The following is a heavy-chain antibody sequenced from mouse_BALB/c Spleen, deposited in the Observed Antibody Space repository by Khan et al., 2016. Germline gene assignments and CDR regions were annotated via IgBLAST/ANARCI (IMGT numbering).Heavy chain of an antibody. CDR3: TRTGTGYFDV. CDR1: GFTFSSYW. D-gene: IGHD4-1*01. J-gene: IGHJ1*01. Sequence: EVKLEVSGGGLVQPGGSMKLSCVASGFTFSSYWMNWVRQSPEKGLEWVAEIRLKSNNYATHYAESVKGRFTISRDDSKSSVYLQMNNLRAEDTGIYYCTRTGTGYFDVWGAGTTVTVSS. CDR2: IRLKSNNYAT. V-gene: IGHV6-6*02.